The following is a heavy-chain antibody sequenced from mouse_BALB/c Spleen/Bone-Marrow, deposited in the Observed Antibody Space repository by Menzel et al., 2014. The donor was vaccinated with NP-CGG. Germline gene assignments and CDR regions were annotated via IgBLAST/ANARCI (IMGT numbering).Heavy chain of an antibody. CDR3: ASYGNYFDY. Sequence: VKLVESGPGLVAPSQSLSITCTVSGFSLTSYGVHWVRQPPGKGLEWLGVMWAGGSTNCNSALMSRLSISKDNSKSQVFLKMNSLQTDDTAMYYCASYGNYFDYWGQGTTLTVSS. CDR2: MWAGGST. D-gene: IGHD2-1*01. J-gene: IGHJ2*01. V-gene: IGHV2-9*02. CDR1: GFSLTSYG.